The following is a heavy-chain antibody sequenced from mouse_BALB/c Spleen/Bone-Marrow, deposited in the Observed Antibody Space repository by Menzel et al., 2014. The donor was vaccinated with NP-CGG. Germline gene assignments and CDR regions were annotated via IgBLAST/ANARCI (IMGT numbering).Heavy chain of an antibody. CDR2: ISGYYGDA. J-gene: IGHJ4*01. V-gene: IGHV1S137*01. Sequence: QVQLKDSGAKLVRPGVSVKISCKGSGYTFTDHAMHWVKRSHAKSLEWIGLISGYYGDAIYNQKFKGKATMTVDKSSSTAYMELARLTSEDSAIYYCARSGKVRNAMDYWGQGTSVTVSS. D-gene: IGHD2-14*01. CDR3: ARSGKVRNAMDY. CDR1: GYTFTDHA.